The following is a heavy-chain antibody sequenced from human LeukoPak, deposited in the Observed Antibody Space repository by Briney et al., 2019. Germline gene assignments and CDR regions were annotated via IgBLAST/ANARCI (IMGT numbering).Heavy chain of an antibody. Sequence: SETLSLTCTVSGGSISYFYWRWIRQPAGKGLEWIGRIYTSGSTNYNPSLKSRVTMSVDTSKMQFSLKLSSVTAADTAVYYCARVRGSSGSYEYYHYMDVWGKGTTVTISS. V-gene: IGHV4-4*07. D-gene: IGHD1-26*01. CDR1: GGSISYFY. J-gene: IGHJ6*03. CDR3: ARVRGSSGSYEYYHYMDV. CDR2: IYTSGST.